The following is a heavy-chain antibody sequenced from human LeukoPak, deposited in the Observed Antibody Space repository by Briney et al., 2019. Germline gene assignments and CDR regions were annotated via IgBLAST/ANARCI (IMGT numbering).Heavy chain of an antibody. D-gene: IGHD5-24*01. Sequence: ASVTVSCKASGYTFTGYYMYWVRQAPGQGLEWMGWINPNSGGTNYAQKFQGRVTMTRDTSISTAYMEVNRLFSDDTAVYYCARGSGMATIPNFDYWGQGTLVTVSS. V-gene: IGHV1-2*02. CDR3: ARGSGMATIPNFDY. CDR1: GYTFTGYY. CDR2: INPNSGGT. J-gene: IGHJ4*02.